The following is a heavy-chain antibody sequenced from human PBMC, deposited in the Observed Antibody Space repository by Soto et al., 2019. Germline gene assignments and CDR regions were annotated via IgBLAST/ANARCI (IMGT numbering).Heavy chain of an antibody. Sequence: EVQLVESGGGLVQPGESLRLSCAASGFTFSYYWMHWVRQAPGKGLVWVSRIHSDGSSTTSADSVKGRVTISRDNATKRLYIQTTREPAEDLGVYVCARRERGAFDLWGQGTVVTVSS. CDR1: GFTFSYYW. J-gene: IGHJ3*01. V-gene: IGHV3-74*01. CDR3: ARRERGAFDL. CDR2: IHSDGSST. D-gene: IGHD1-26*01.